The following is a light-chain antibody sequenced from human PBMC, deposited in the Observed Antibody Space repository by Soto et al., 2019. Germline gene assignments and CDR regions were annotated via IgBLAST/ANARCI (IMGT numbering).Light chain of an antibody. V-gene: IGKV2-28*01. CDR2: LGS. Sequence: DIVMTQSPLSLPVTPGEPASISCRSSQNLLNSNGYNYLDWYVQKPGQSPQLLIYLGSSRASGVPDRFSGSGSGTDFTLKNSRVEAEDVGVYYCMQALQTPLTFGGGTMVEIK. J-gene: IGKJ4*01. CDR1: QNLLNSNGYNY. CDR3: MQALQTPLT.